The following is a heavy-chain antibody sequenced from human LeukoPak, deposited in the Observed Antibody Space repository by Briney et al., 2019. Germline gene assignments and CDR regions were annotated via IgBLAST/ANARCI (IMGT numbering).Heavy chain of an antibody. CDR1: GFTFGDHS. V-gene: IGHV3-49*03. J-gene: IGHJ4*02. CDR2: IRSKAYGGTA. CDR3: TREIRYFDWFQADY. Sequence: GRSLRLSCTASGFTFGDHSVSWFRQAPGKGLEGVGFIRSKAYGGTAEYAASVKGRFTISRDDSKSVAYLQMDSLKTEDTAVYYCTREIRYFDWFQADYWGQGTLVTVSS. D-gene: IGHD3-9*01.